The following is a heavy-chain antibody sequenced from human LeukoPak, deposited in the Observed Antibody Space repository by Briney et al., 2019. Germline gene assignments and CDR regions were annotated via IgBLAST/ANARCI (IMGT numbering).Heavy chain of an antibody. V-gene: IGHV1-46*01. Sequence: ASVKVSCKASGDTFSSYYMHWVRQAPGQGLEWMGIINPSGGSTTYAQKFQGRVTMTRDTSTSTVYMELSSPRSEDTAVYYCARGGVLRFLEHLDYWGQGTLVTVSS. J-gene: IGHJ4*02. D-gene: IGHD3-3*01. CDR3: ARGGVLRFLEHLDY. CDR2: INPSGGST. CDR1: GDTFSSYY.